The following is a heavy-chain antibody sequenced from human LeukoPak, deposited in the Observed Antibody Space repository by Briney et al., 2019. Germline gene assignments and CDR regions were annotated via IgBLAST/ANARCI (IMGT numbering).Heavy chain of an antibody. CDR1: GFTFSSYS. CDR3: ARSIFSGYYPGDAFDI. J-gene: IGHJ3*02. Sequence: PGGSLRLSCAASGFTFSSYSMNWVRQAPGKGLEWVSSISSSSSYIYYADSVKGRFTISRDNAKNSLYLQMNSLRAEDTAVYYCARSIFSGYYPGDAFDIWGQGTMVTVSS. D-gene: IGHD3-22*01. CDR2: ISSSSSYI. V-gene: IGHV3-21*01.